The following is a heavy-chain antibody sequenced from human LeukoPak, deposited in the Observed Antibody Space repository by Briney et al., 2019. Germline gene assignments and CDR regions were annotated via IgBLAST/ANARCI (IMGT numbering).Heavy chain of an antibody. D-gene: IGHD6-19*01. Sequence: PSETLSLTCAVYGGSFSGYYWSWIRQPPGKGLEWIGEINHSGSTNYNPSLKSRVAISVDTSKNQFSLKLSSVTAADTAVYYCARVGCTARTGRYSSGWKPFWSIDYWGQGTLVTVSS. J-gene: IGHJ4*02. CDR2: INHSGST. CDR1: GGSFSGYY. CDR3: ARVGCTARTGRYSSGWKPFWSIDY. V-gene: IGHV4-34*01.